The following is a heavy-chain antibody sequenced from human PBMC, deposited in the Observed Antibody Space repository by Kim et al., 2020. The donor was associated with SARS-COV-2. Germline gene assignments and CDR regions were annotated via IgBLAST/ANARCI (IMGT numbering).Heavy chain of an antibody. V-gene: IGHV4-59*01. Sequence: SETLSLTCTVSGGSISSYYWSWIRQPPGKGLEWIGYIYYSGSTNYNPSLKSRVTISVDTSTNQFSLKLTSMTAADTAVYYCVREWIYYAGSGYSSGAFDIWGRGTMVTVSS. J-gene: IGHJ3*02. CDR2: IYYSGST. CDR1: GGSISSYY. D-gene: IGHD3-22*01. CDR3: VREWIYYAGSGYSSGAFDI.